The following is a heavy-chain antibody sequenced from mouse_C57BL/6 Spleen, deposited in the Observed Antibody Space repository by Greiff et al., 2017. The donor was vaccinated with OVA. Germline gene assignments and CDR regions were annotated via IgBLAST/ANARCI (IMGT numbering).Heavy chain of an antibody. CDR1: GYTFTEYT. CDR3: ARHDGEGNYPHYAMDY. J-gene: IGHJ4*01. V-gene: IGHV1-62-2*01. Sequence: VKLQQSGAELVKPGASVKLSCKASGYTFTEYTIHWVKQRSGQGLEWIGWFYPGSGSIRYNEKFKDKATLTADKSSSTVYMELSSLTSEDSAVYYCARHDGEGNYPHYAMDYWGQGTSVTVSS. CDR2: FYPGSGSI. D-gene: IGHD2-1*01.